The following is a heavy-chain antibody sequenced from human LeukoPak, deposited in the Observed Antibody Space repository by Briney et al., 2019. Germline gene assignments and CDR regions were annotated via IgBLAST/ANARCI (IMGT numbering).Heavy chain of an antibody. CDR3: AKDEQPGGG. J-gene: IGHJ2*01. D-gene: IGHD1/OR15-1a*01. Sequence: GGSLRLSCAASGFPFSTFAMNWVRQAPGKGLEWVSAISGSGNTTHYVDSVKGRFTISRDNSKNTLYLQMNSLRAEDTAVYYCAKDEQPGGGRGRGTLVTVSS. CDR2: ISGSGNTT. V-gene: IGHV3-23*01. CDR1: GFPFSTFA.